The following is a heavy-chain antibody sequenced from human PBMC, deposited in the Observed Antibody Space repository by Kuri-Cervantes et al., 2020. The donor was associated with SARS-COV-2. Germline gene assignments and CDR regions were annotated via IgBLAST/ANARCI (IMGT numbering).Heavy chain of an antibody. CDR1: GYTFTSYA. CDR2: INTANGNT. J-gene: IGHJ6*02. V-gene: IGHV1-3*04. D-gene: IGHD4/OR15-4a*01. Sequence: ASGYTFTSYAMHWVRQAPGQRLEWMGWINTANGNTKNSQKFQGRVTITRDTSASTAYMELSSLRSEDTAVYFFARRNMVDTTYYYTNMDVWGQGTTVTVSS. CDR3: ARRNMVDTTYYYTNMDV.